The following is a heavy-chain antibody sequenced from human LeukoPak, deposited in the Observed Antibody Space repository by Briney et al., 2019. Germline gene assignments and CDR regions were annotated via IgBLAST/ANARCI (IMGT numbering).Heavy chain of an antibody. V-gene: IGHV3-48*04. CDR1: GFTFSSYS. CDR3: ARPTLEYCGRTSCIGFDY. CDR2: ISSSGDTI. D-gene: IGHD2-2*01. Sequence: GGSLRLSCAASGFTFSSYSMNWVRQAPGRGLEWVSYISSSGDTIYYADSVKGRFTISRDNAKNSLYLQMNSLRADDTAVYYCARPTLEYCGRTSCIGFDYWGQGTLVTVSS. J-gene: IGHJ4*02.